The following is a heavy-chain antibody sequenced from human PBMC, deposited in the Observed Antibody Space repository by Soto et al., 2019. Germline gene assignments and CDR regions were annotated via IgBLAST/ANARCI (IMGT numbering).Heavy chain of an antibody. CDR1: GFTFSDYW. V-gene: IGHV3-74*01. CDR2: IKVDGSSI. Sequence: EVQLVESGGGLVQPGGSLRLSCAASGFTFSDYWMHWVRQAPGKGLVWVSQIKVDGSSIRYAESVKGRFTISRDNAKNTLYLQMNSLSAEDTAIYYCARDDSGPIMFEYWGQGNLVTVSS. J-gene: IGHJ4*02. CDR3: ARDDSGPIMFEY. D-gene: IGHD6-19*01.